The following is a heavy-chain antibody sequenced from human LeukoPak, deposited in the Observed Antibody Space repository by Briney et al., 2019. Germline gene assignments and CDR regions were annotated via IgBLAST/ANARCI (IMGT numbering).Heavy chain of an antibody. Sequence: PSETLSLTCTVSGGSISSSSYYWGWIRQPPGKGLEWIGSIYYSGSTYYNPSLKSRVTISVDTSKNQFSLKLRSLTAADTAVYSCARNRYYYGSGNYGVPNWFDPWGQGTLVTVSS. CDR3: ARNRYYYGSGNYGVPNWFDP. J-gene: IGHJ5*02. CDR1: GGSISSSSYY. V-gene: IGHV4-39*01. D-gene: IGHD3-10*01. CDR2: IYYSGST.